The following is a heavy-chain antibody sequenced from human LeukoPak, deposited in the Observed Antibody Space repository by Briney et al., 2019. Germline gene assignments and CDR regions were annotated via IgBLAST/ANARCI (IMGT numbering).Heavy chain of an antibody. CDR2: ISSSGGST. Sequence: GGSLRLSCAASGFTFSSYAMSWVRQAPGKGLEWVSAISSSGGSTYYADSVKGRFTISRDNSKNTLYLQMNSLRAEDTAVYYCAKDDYDYVWGSYRYAFVDYWGQGTLVTVSS. CDR3: AKDDYDYVWGSYRYAFVDY. V-gene: IGHV3-23*01. CDR1: GFTFSSYA. D-gene: IGHD3-16*02. J-gene: IGHJ4*02.